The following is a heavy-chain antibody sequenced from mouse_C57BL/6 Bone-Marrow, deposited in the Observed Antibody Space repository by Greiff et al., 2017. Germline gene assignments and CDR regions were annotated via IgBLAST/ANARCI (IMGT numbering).Heavy chain of an antibody. Sequence: VQLQQPGAELVKPGASVKMSCKASGYTFTSYWITWVKQRPGQGLEWIGDIYPGSGSTNYNEKFKSKATLTVDTSSCTAYMQLSSLTSEDSAVYYCAREGFYDGYYSWFAYWGQGTLVTVSA. CDR1: GYTFTSYW. V-gene: IGHV1-55*01. J-gene: IGHJ3*01. CDR3: AREGFYDGYYSWFAY. D-gene: IGHD2-3*01. CDR2: IYPGSGST.